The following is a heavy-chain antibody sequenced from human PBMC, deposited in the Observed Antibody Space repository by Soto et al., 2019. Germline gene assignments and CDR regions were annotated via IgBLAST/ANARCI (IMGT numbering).Heavy chain of an antibody. J-gene: IGHJ4*02. CDR2: IIPIFGTA. CDR3: AKRATGTYFDY. D-gene: IGHD1-1*01. Sequence: SVKVSCKASGGTFSSYAISWVRQAPGQGLEWMGGIIPIFGTANYAQKFQGRVTITADESTSTAYMELSSLRSEDMAVYYCAKRATGTYFDYWGQGTLVTSPQ. V-gene: IGHV1-69*13. CDR1: GGTFSSYA.